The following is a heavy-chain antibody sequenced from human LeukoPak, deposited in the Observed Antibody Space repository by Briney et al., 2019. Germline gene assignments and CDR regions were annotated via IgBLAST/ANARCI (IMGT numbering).Heavy chain of an antibody. J-gene: IGHJ4*02. Sequence: ASVKVSCKVSGYILSELSMHWVRQAPGKGLEWMGGFDPEDGERIYAQKFQGRVTMTRDTSTSTVYMELSSLRSEDTAVYYCARGAIAAAGRYYFDYWGQGTLVTVSS. D-gene: IGHD6-13*01. V-gene: IGHV1-24*01. CDR2: FDPEDGER. CDR1: GYILSELS. CDR3: ARGAIAAAGRYYFDY.